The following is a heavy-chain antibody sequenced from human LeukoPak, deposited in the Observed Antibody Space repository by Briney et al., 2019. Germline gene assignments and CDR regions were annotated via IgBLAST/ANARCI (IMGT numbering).Heavy chain of an antibody. CDR1: GGTFSSYA. CDR3: ARDGTWGSGSYYNVIEQVDAFDI. J-gene: IGHJ3*02. CDR2: INAGNGNT. Sequence: ASVKVSCKASGGTFSSYAISWVRQAPGQGLEWMGWINAGNGNTKYSQKFQGRVTITRDTSASTAYMELSSLRSEDTAVYYCARDGTWGSGSYYNVIEQVDAFDIWGQGTMVTVSS. D-gene: IGHD3-10*01. V-gene: IGHV1-3*01.